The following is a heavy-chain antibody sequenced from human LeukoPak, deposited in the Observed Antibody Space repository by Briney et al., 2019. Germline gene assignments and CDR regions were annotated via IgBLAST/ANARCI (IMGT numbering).Heavy chain of an antibody. V-gene: IGHV1-2*02. J-gene: IGHJ4*02. Sequence: ASVKVSCKASGYTFTGYYMHWVRQAPGQGLEWMGWINPNSGGTNYAQKFQGRVTMTRDTSNSTAYMELSRLRSDDTAVYYCARTPITMVRLIDYWGQGTLVTVSS. CDR2: INPNSGGT. CDR3: ARTPITMVRLIDY. CDR1: GYTFTGYY. D-gene: IGHD3-10*01.